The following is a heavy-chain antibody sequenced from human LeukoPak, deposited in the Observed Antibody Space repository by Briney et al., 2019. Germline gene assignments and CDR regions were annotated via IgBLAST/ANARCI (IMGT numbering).Heavy chain of an antibody. CDR2: IRYDGSDK. V-gene: IGHV3-30*02. CDR3: ARVADTAMGYFDY. Sequence: PGGSLRLSCAASGFIFTDYGMHWVRQAPGKGLEWLTFIRYDGSDKYYADSVKGRFTISRDNSKNTLYLQMNSLRAEDTAVYYCARVADTAMGYFDYWGQGTLVTVSS. D-gene: IGHD5-18*01. CDR1: GFIFTDYG. J-gene: IGHJ4*02.